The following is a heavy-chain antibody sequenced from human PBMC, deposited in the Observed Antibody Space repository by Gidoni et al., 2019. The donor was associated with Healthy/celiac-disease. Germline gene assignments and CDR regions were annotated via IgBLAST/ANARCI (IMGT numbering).Heavy chain of an antibody. J-gene: IGHJ3*02. CDR1: GFTFSSYG. Sequence: QVQLVESGGGLVQPGRSLRLSCAASGFTFSSYGMHWVRQAPGKGLEWVAVIWYDGSNKYYADSVKGRFTISRDNSKNTLYLQMNSLRAENTAVYYCASAAAGYDAFDIWGQGTMVTVSS. CDR3: ASAAAGYDAFDI. CDR2: IWYDGSNK. V-gene: IGHV3-33*01. D-gene: IGHD6-13*01.